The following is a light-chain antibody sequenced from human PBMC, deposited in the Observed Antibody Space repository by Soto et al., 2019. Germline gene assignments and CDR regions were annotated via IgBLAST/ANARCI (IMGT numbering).Light chain of an antibody. J-gene: IGLJ1*01. CDR3: SSYAGSSPYV. CDR1: SSDVGSYKY. V-gene: IGLV2-8*01. Sequence: QSALTQPPSASGSPGQSVTISCTGTSSDVGSYKYVSWYQQHPGKAPKLMIYEVSKRPSGVPDRFSGSKSGNTASLTVSGLQAEDEADYFCSSYAGSSPYVFGTGTKLTVL. CDR2: EVS.